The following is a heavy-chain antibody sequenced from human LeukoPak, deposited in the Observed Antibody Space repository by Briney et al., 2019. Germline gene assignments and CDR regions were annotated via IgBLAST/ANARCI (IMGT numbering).Heavy chain of an antibody. CDR3: ARGDYYDSSGYYYH. D-gene: IGHD3-22*01. CDR1: GGSISIGDYY. CDR2: IYYSGST. J-gene: IGHJ5*02. V-gene: IGHV4-30-4*08. Sequence: PSQTLSLTCTVSGGSISIGDYYWSWIRQPPGKGLEWIGFIYYSGSTSYNPSLKSRVTISLDTSKNYFSLKLTSVTAADTAMYYCARGDYYDSSGYYYHWGQGTLVTVSS.